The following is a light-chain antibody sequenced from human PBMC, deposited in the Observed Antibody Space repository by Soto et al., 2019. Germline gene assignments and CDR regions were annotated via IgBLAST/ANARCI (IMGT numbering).Light chain of an antibody. J-gene: IGKJ2*01. CDR1: QSVSRN. Sequence: EIVMTQSPATLSVSPGERATLSCSASQSVSRNLAWYQQKPGQAPRLLIYGASTRATGIPARFSGSGSGTEFTLTISSLQSEDFAVYYCQQYNNWPPMYTFGQGTKLEIK. CDR3: QQYNNWPPMYT. CDR2: GAS. V-gene: IGKV3-15*01.